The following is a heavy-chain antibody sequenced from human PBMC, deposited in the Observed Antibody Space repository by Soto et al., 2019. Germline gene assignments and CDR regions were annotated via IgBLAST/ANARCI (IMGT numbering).Heavy chain of an antibody. CDR3: ARDGAVAGISAFYYYGMDV. CDR2: ISYDGSNK. Sequence: GGSLRLSCAASGFTFSSYGMHWVRQAPGKGLEWVAVISYDGSNKYYADSVKGRFTISRDNSKNTLYLQMSSLRSEDTAVYYCARDGAVAGISAFYYYGMDVWGQGTTVTVSS. V-gene: IGHV3-30*03. J-gene: IGHJ6*02. D-gene: IGHD6-19*01. CDR1: GFTFSSYG.